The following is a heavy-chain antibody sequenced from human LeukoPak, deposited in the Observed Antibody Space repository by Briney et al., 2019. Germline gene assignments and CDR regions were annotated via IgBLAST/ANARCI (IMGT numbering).Heavy chain of an antibody. V-gene: IGHV1-69*01. CDR2: IIPIFGTA. J-gene: IGHJ4*02. CDR1: GGTFSSYA. Sequence: ASVKVSCKASGGTFSSYAISWVRQAPGQGLEWMGGIIPIFGTANYAQKFQGRVTITADESTSTAYMELSSLRSEDTVVYYCARGVPYSGSHGLFDYWGQGTLVTVSS. D-gene: IGHD1-26*01. CDR3: ARGVPYSGSHGLFDY.